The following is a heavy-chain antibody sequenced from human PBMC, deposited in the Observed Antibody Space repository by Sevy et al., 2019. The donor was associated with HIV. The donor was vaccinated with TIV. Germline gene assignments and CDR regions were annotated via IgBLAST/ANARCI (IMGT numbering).Heavy chain of an antibody. J-gene: IGHJ1*01. Sequence: GGSLRLSCAASGFTFSNYAVLWVRQAPGEGLEWVAFISDDGSNKYYEDSVKGRFTISRDNSKNTLYLQMNRLRAEDTAVYYCAKENIPHYYGSRSANWGQGTLVTVSS. V-gene: IGHV3-30*18. CDR1: GFTFSNYA. CDR2: ISDDGSNK. D-gene: IGHD3-10*01. CDR3: AKENIPHYYGSRSAN.